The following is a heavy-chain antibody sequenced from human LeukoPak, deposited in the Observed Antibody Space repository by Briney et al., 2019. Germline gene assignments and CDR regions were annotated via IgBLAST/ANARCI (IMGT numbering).Heavy chain of an antibody. CDR2: INPNSGGT. Sequence: ASVKVSCKASGYTFTGYYMHWVRQAPGQGLEWMGWINPNSGGTNYAQKFQGRVTMTRDTSISTAYMELSRLRSDDTAVYYCARVPHSYGRVNYYYYYMDVWGKGTTVTVSS. J-gene: IGHJ6*03. D-gene: IGHD5-18*01. CDR1: GYTFTGYY. CDR3: ARVPHSYGRVNYYYYYMDV. V-gene: IGHV1-2*02.